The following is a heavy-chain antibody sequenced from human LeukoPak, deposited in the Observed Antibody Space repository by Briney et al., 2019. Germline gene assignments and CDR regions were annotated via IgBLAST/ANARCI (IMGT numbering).Heavy chain of an antibody. CDR1: GFTFSSYA. D-gene: IGHD3-3*01. J-gene: IGHJ6*03. Sequence: GGSLRLSCAASGFTFSSYAMHWVRQAPGKGLEWVAVISYDGSNKYYADSVKGRFTISRDNSKNTLYLQMNSLRAEDTAVYYCAKPPRITIFGENYMDVWDKGTTVTVSS. CDR2: ISYDGSNK. V-gene: IGHV3-30-3*02. CDR3: AKPPRITIFGENYMDV.